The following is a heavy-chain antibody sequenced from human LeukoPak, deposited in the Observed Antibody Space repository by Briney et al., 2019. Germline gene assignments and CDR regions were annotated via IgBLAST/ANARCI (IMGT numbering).Heavy chain of an antibody. CDR1: GYTFTDYY. V-gene: IGHV1-69-2*01. D-gene: IGHD1-26*01. J-gene: IGHJ4*02. Sequence: ASVTVSCKVSGYTFTDYYMHWVQQAPGKGLEWMGLVDPEDGETIYPEKLQGRVTITADTSTDTAYMELDSLRSEGTAVYYCATYTATSAYWGQGTLVTVSS. CDR2: VDPEDGET. CDR3: ATYTATSAY.